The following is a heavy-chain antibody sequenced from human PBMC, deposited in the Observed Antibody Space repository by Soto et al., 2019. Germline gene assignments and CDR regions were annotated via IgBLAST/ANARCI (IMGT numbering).Heavy chain of an antibody. CDR2: MNPNSGNT. V-gene: IGHV1-8*01. D-gene: IGHD3-16*02. Sequence: ASVKVSCKASGYTFTSYDINWVRQATGQGLEWMGWMNPNSGNTDYAQKFQGRVTMTRNTSISTAYMELSSLRSDDTAVYYCARDTDYVWGSYRTGYGMAVWGQGTTVTVS. J-gene: IGHJ6*02. CDR3: ARDTDYVWGSYRTGYGMAV. CDR1: GYTFTSYD.